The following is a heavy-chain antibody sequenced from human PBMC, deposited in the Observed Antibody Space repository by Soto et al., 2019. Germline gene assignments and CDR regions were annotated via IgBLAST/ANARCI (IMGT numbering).Heavy chain of an antibody. J-gene: IGHJ6*03. CDR1: GGSISSSSYY. CDR3: ARHPSEHYYYYMDV. Sequence: PSETLSLTCTVSGGSISSSSYYWGWIRQPPGKGLEWIGSIYYSGSTYYNPSLKSRVTISVDTSKNQFSLKLSSVTAADTAVYYCARHPSEHYYYYMDVWGKGTTVTAP. V-gene: IGHV4-39*01. CDR2: IYYSGST.